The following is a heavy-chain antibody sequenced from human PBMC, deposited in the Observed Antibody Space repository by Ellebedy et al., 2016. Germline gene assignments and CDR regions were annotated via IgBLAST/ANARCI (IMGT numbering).Heavy chain of an antibody. J-gene: IGHJ5*02. CDR1: GFTFSSYA. Sequence: GGSLRLSCAASGFTFSSYAMSWVRQAPGKGLEWVSLITNTGGNTFYADSVKGRFTISRDNSENTLFLQMNSLGAEDTALYYCAKATANWFDPWGQGTLVTVSS. CDR3: AKATANWFDP. CDR2: ITNTGGNT. V-gene: IGHV3-23*01.